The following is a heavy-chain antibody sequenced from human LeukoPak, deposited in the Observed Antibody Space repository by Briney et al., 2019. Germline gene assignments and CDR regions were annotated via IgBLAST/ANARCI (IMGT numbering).Heavy chain of an antibody. CDR2: ISAYNGNT. D-gene: IGHD1-26*01. Sequence: ASVKVSCKVSGYTLTELSMHWVRQAPGQGLEWMGWISAYNGNTNYAQKLQGRVTMTTDTSTSTAYMELRSLRSDDTAVYYCARDSEVGANPWDYWDQGTLVTVSS. J-gene: IGHJ4*02. V-gene: IGHV1-18*01. CDR3: ARDSEVGANPWDY. CDR1: GYTLTELS.